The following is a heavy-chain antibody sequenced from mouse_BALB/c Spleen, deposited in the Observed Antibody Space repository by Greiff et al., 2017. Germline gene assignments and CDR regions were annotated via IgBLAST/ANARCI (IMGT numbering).Heavy chain of an antibody. CDR1: GYSFTGYT. J-gene: IGHJ3*01. CDR3: ARWSSTMTPWFAY. CDR2: INPYNGGT. Sequence: EVQLQQSGPELVKPGASMKISCKASGYSFTGYTMNWVKQSHGKNLEWIGLINPYNGGTSYNQKFKGKATLTVDKSSSTAYMQLSSLTSEDSAVYYCARWSSTMTPWFAYWGQGTLVTVSA. V-gene: IGHV1S135*01. D-gene: IGHD2-4*01.